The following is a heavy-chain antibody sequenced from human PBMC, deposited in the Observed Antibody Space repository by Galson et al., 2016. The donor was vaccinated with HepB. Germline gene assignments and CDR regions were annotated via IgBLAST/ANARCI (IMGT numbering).Heavy chain of an antibody. D-gene: IGHD6-25*01. J-gene: IGHJ4*02. CDR1: GGSMSSHY. V-gene: IGHV4-59*11. CDR3: ARRIGTAGLNSFDY. Sequence: SETLSLTCNVSGGSMSSHYWSWIRQPPGKGLEWIGYIYHSGMTNYKSSLKSRVSISIDTSNNQFSLKLTSVTAADTAVYYCARRIGTAGLNSFDYRGRGTLVTVSS. CDR2: IYHSGMT.